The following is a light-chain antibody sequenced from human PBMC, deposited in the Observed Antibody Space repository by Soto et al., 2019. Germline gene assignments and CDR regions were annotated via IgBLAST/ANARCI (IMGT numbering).Light chain of an antibody. V-gene: IGLV2-14*01. CDR3: SAWDDSLSGPV. CDR1: SSDVGGYIY. CDR2: EVS. Sequence: QSALTQPASVSGSPGQSITISCTGTSSDVGGYIYVSWYQHHPGKAPKLIIYEVSNRPSGVSNRFSGSKSGNTASLTISGLQAEDEADYYCSAWDDSLSGPVFGGGTKLTVL. J-gene: IGLJ2*01.